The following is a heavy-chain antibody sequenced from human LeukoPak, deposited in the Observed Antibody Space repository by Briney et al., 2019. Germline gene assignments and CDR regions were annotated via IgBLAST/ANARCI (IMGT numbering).Heavy chain of an antibody. Sequence: PGGSLRLSCAAPGFTFGSHGMSWVRQAPGKGLEWVSTISGSGDNTYYADSVKGRFTISRDNAKNSLYLQMNSLRAEDTAVYYCASVGNWNNWFDPWGQGTLVTVSS. V-gene: IGHV3-23*01. J-gene: IGHJ5*02. CDR3: ASVGNWNNWFDP. D-gene: IGHD1-1*01. CDR2: ISGSGDNT. CDR1: GFTFGSHG.